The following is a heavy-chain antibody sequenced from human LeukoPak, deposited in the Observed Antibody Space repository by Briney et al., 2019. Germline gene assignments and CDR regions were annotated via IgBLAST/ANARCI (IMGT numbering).Heavy chain of an antibody. D-gene: IGHD3-3*01. CDR1: GGSISSYY. Sequence: SETLSLTCTASGGSISSYYWSWIRQPAGKGLEWIGRIYTSGSTNYNPSLKSRVTMSVDTSKNQFSLKLSSVTAADTAVYYCARGGYDFWSGYYDDALDYWGQGTLVTVSS. CDR2: IYTSGST. J-gene: IGHJ4*02. CDR3: ARGGYDFWSGYYDDALDY. V-gene: IGHV4-4*07.